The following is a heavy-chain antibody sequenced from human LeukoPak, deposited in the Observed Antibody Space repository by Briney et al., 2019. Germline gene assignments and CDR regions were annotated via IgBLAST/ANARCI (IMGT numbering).Heavy chain of an antibody. CDR2: IYNSGST. CDR1: GGSISTYY. Sequence: ASETLSLTCTVSGGSISTYYWSWIRQPPGKGLEWIGYIYNSGSTNYNPSLKSRVTMSVDTSKNQFSLKLSSVTAADTAVYYCAREGLSDSSGYYRVVDYWGQGTLVTVSS. CDR3: AREGLSDSSGYYRVVDY. D-gene: IGHD3-22*01. V-gene: IGHV4-59*12. J-gene: IGHJ4*02.